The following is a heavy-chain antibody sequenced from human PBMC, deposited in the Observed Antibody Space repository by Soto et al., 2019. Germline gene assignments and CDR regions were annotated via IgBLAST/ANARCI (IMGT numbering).Heavy chain of an antibody. D-gene: IGHD3-9*01. Sequence: LRLSCAASGFTFSSYSMNWVRQAPGKGLEWVSYISSSSSTIYYTDSVKGRFTISRDNANNSLYLQMNSLRDEDTAVYYCAKSRADGRYAFDDWGQGPLVTVSS. CDR1: GFTFSSYS. CDR2: ISSSSSTI. J-gene: IGHJ4*02. V-gene: IGHV3-48*02. CDR3: AKSRADGRYAFDD.